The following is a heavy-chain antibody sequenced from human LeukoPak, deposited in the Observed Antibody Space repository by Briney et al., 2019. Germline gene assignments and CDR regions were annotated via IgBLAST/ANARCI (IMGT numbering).Heavy chain of an antibody. CDR1: GGSFSGYY. CDR3: ARRRVSSRPSPGARFDP. Sequence: SETLSLTCAVYGGSFSGYYWSWIRQPPGKGLEXXGEINHSGSTNYNPSLKSRVTISVDTSKNQFSLKLSSVTVADTAVYYCARRRVSSRPSPGARFDPWGQGTLVTVSS. V-gene: IGHV4-34*01. J-gene: IGHJ5*02. CDR2: INHSGST. D-gene: IGHD6-6*01.